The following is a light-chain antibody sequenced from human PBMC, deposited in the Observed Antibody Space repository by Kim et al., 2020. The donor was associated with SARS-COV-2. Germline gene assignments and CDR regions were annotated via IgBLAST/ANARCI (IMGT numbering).Light chain of an antibody. CDR1: QSVSFY. CDR3: QQRINWPRT. J-gene: IGKJ2*01. V-gene: IGKV3-11*01. Sequence: LAHGEKATLSCRASQSVSFYLAWYQQKPGQAPRLLIYDASNRATGIPARFSGSGSGTDFTLSISSLEPEDSAVYYCQQRINWPRTFGQGTKVDIK. CDR2: DAS.